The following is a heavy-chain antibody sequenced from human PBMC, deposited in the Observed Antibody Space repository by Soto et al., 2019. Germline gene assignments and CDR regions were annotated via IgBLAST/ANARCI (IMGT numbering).Heavy chain of an antibody. J-gene: IGHJ4*02. CDR2: MYHSGST. V-gene: IGHV4-30-2*03. Sequence: LSLTCAVSGGSISSGGYSWSWIRQPPGKGLEWIGYMYHSGSTYYNPSLKSRVTISVDTSKNQFSLKLSSVTAADTAVYYCATLWGQDWGQGTLVTVSS. CDR3: ATLWGQD. CDR1: GGSISSGGYS. D-gene: IGHD3-10*01.